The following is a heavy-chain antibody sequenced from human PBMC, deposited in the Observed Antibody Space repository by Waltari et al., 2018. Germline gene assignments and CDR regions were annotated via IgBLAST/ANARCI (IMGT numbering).Heavy chain of an antibody. CDR1: GYPFTISG. V-gene: IGHV3-30*18. J-gene: IGHJ5*02. Sequence: QVEESGGGVVQPGGSLRPSCVAPGYPFTISGMHGVRQAPGKGLEWLAVISSDGSGKYYADSMKGRFTMSRDNSKNTVYLQMNSLRPEDTAVYYCAKAGGIYNYPLDPWGQGTLVTVSS. CDR3: AKAGGIYNYPLDP. D-gene: IGHD1-26*01. CDR2: ISSDGSGK.